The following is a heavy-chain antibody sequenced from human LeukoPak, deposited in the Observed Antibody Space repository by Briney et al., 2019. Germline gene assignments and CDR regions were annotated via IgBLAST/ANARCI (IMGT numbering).Heavy chain of an antibody. V-gene: IGHV3-23*01. CDR2: ISSSGDNT. CDR1: GFTFTNYF. Sequence: GGSLRLSCAASGFTFTNYFITWVRQAPGKGLEWVSSISSSGDNTYYADSVRGRFTISRDNSKNTLHLQMNSLRGEDTALYYCTTDRSIAVAGSFFSWGHGKPVTVSS. J-gene: IGHJ5*01. D-gene: IGHD6-19*01. CDR3: TTDRSIAVAGSFFS.